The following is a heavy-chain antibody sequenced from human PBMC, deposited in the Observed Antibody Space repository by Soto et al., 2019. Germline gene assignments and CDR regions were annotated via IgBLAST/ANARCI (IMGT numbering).Heavy chain of an antibody. CDR2: ISDDGTNK. CDR1: GFTFNNFA. CDR3: ARSRRPTTSFDY. D-gene: IGHD1-7*01. J-gene: IGHJ4*02. Sequence: QVQLVETGGGVVQPGKSVKLACAASGFTFNNFAMHWVRQAPGKGLEWVSVISDDGTNKYYADSVRGRLTISRDNSKNTVYLQIDSLTAADTAVFYCARSRRPTTSFDYWGQGTLVTVSS. V-gene: IGHV3-30*04.